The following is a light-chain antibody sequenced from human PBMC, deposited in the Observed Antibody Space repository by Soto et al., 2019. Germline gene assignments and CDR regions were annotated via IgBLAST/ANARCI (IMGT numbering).Light chain of an antibody. CDR3: QHYDELPLT. CDR2: FAS. CDR1: QSVSNN. J-gene: IGKJ4*01. Sequence: EIVMTQSPATLSVSPGERATLSCRASQSVSNNLAWYQQKPGQAPRLLIYFASTRATGIPARFSGSGSGTQYTLTITSLQSEDVEVYYCQHYDELPLTCGGGTKVETK. V-gene: IGKV3-15*01.